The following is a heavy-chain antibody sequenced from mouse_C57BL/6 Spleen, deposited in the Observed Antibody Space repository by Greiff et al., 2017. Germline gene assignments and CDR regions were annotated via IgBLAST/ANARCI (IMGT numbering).Heavy chain of an antibody. D-gene: IGHD1-1*01. CDR1: GFPFSDYG. CDR2: ISSGSSTF. J-gene: IGHJ1*03. Sequence: DVHLVESGGGLLNPGGSLKLSFAASGFPFSDYGMHWVRRAPEKGLDWVAYISSGSSTFSFADTVKGRFTISRDNAKNTLFLQMTSLRSEDTAMYYCARGYYGSSYWYFDVWGTGTTVTVSS. CDR3: ARGYYGSSYWYFDV. V-gene: IGHV5-17*01.